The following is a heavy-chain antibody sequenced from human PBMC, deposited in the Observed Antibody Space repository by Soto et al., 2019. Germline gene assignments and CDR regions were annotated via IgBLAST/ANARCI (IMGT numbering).Heavy chain of an antibody. CDR2: INHSGNT. D-gene: IGHD3-10*01. CDR3: ARAPELLWFGEYHVFSDY. Sequence: PSETLSLTCTVYGGSFSAYYWSWIRQIPGKGLEWIGEINHSGNTNYNPPLKSRVTISVDTSKNQFSLKLSSVTAADTAVYYCARAPELLWFGEYHVFSDYWGQGTLVTVSS. J-gene: IGHJ4*02. V-gene: IGHV4-34*01. CDR1: GGSFSAYY.